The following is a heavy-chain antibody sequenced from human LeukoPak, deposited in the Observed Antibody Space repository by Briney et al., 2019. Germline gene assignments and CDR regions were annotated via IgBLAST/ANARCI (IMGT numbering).Heavy chain of an antibody. V-gene: IGHV4-34*01. Sequence: PSETLSLTCAVSGGSFSGYYWRWIRQPSGKGLEWIGEINHSGRTNYNPSLKSRVAISIDTSKNQFSLKLSSVTAADTAVYYCARGPPVSLAIGNHMDVWGKGTTVIVSS. CDR3: ARGPPVSLAIGNHMDV. D-gene: IGHD1-14*01. CDR1: GGSFSGYY. J-gene: IGHJ6*03. CDR2: INHSGRT.